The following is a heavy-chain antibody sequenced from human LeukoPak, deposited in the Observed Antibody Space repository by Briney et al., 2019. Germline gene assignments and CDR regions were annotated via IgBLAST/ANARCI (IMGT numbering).Heavy chain of an antibody. D-gene: IGHD1-7*01. CDR1: GYTFTGYY. CDR3: ARTTNWNYRYYYYYMDV. Sequence: GASVKVSCKASGYTFTGYYMHWVRQAPGQGLEWMGRINPNSGGTNYAQKFQGRVTMTRDTSISTAYMELSRLRSDDTAVYYCARTTNWNYRYYYYYMDVWGKGTTVTVSS. CDR2: INPNSGGT. J-gene: IGHJ6*03. V-gene: IGHV1-2*06.